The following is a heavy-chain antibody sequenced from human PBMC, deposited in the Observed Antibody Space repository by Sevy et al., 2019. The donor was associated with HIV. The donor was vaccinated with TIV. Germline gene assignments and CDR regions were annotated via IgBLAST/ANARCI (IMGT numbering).Heavy chain of an antibody. D-gene: IGHD6-13*01. Sequence: GGSLRLSCTASGFSFSSYSVSWVRQAPGKGLEWVASIGSSNSYIYYADSVKGRFTISRDNAKNSLFLHMNTLRAEDTAVYYCARSYSSRWYILYYFAYWGQGTPVTLSS. CDR1: GFSFSSYS. CDR3: ARSYSSRWYILYYFAY. J-gene: IGHJ4*02. CDR2: IGSSNSYI. V-gene: IGHV3-21*01.